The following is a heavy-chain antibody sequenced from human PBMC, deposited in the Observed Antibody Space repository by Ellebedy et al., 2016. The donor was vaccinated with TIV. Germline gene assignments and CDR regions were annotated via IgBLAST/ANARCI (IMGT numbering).Heavy chain of an antibody. CDR3: TRGRLEMATTFDY. CDR1: GFTFGDYA. V-gene: IGHV3-49*03. CDR2: IRSTAFCGTT. J-gene: IGHJ4*02. Sequence: GESLKISCTASGFTFGDYAMTWFRQAPGKGLEWVGFIRSTAFCGTTYYAASVKGRFTVSRDDSKSIAYLQMNSLKTEDTAVYYCTRGRLEMATTFDYWGQGTLVTVSS. D-gene: IGHD5-24*01.